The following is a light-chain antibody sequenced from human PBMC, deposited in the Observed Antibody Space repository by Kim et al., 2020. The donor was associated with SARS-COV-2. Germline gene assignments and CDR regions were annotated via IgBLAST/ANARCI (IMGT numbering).Light chain of an antibody. CDR1: SIASYY. J-gene: IGLJ3*02. Sequence: ALGVTISSTRNGVSIASYYVRWFQQQPGKAPVLVIYGKNKRPSGIPDRFSGSSSANTDSFTITGARPEAEADYYCYSRDCSGNHWVFGGGTKLTVL. CDR3: YSRDCSGNHWV. V-gene: IGLV3-19*01. CDR2: GKN.